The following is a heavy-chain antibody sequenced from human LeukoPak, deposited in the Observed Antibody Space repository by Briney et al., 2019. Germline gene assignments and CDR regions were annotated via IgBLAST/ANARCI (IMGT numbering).Heavy chain of an antibody. CDR3: ARRYCSGGSCYGRQRGYWFDP. CDR2: MNPNSGNT. J-gene: IGHJ5*02. Sequence: ASVKVSRKASVYTFTRYDINWVQQATGQGLAWMGWMNPNSGNTGYAQKFQGRVTMTRNTSISTAYMELSSLRSEDTAVYYCARRYCSGGSCYGRQRGYWFDPWGQGTLVTVSS. V-gene: IGHV1-8*01. D-gene: IGHD2-15*01. CDR1: VYTFTRYD.